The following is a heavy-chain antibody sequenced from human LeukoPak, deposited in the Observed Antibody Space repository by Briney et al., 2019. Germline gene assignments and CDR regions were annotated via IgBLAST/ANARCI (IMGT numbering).Heavy chain of an antibody. CDR2: IIPIFGTA. J-gene: IGHJ6*03. Sequence: GASVKVSCKASGGTFSGYAISWVRQAPGQGLEWMGGIIPIFGTANYAQKFQGRVTITADKSTSTAYMELSSLRSEDTAVYYCARFWWAATYYMDVWGKGTTVTVSS. CDR1: GGTFSGYA. V-gene: IGHV1-69*06. D-gene: IGHD2-8*02. CDR3: ARFWWAATYYMDV.